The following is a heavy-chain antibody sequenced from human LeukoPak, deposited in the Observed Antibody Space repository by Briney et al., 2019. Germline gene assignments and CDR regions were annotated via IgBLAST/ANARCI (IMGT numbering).Heavy chain of an antibody. D-gene: IGHD4-17*01. CDR2: VKQDGSEK. Sequence: GGSLTLSCAVSGFTFSDYWMSWVRQAPGKGLEWGANVKQDGSEKFYVDSVKGRFTISRDNAKNSLYLQMNSLSVEDTAVYYCARPTTVGSLFDYWGQGTLVTVSS. CDR3: ARPTTVGSLFDY. J-gene: IGHJ4*02. CDR1: GFTFSDYW. V-gene: IGHV3-7*01.